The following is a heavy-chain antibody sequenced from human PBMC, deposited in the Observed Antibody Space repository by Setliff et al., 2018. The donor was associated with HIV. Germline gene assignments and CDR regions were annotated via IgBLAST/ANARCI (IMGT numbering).Heavy chain of an antibody. CDR2: IIPILGVA. CDR1: RSTFNSHT. D-gene: IGHD3-3*01. V-gene: IGHV1-69*02. Sequence: SVKVSCKASRSTFNSHTINWVRQAPGQGLDWMGRIIPILGVANYAQRFQGKITITADKSTSTAYMELTSLRFDDTAMYYCVRGVQSPPHYSYYYMDVWGEGTMGTVSS. J-gene: IGHJ6*03. CDR3: VRGVQSPPHYSYYYMDV.